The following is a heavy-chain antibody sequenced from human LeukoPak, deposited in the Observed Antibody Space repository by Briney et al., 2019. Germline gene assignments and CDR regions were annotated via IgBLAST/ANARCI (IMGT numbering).Heavy chain of an antibody. J-gene: IGHJ1*01. CDR2: VYSGGTT. V-gene: IGHV3-53*01. CDR3: TSRVVVPAAISDH. CDR1: GFTVSSKH. Sequence: GGSLRLSCAASGFTVSSKHMTWVRQAPGKGLEWVSVVYSGGTTYYADSVKGRFTIPKDNSNNTLYLQMNSLRAEDTAVYYCTSRVVVPAAISDHWGQGTLVSVPS. D-gene: IGHD2-2*01.